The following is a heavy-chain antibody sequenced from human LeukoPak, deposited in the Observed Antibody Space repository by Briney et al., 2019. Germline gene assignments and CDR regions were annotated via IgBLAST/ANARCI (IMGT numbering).Heavy chain of an antibody. D-gene: IGHD2-15*01. Sequence: ASVKVSCKASGYTFTGYYMHWVRQAPGQGLGWMGWINPNSGGTNYAQKFQGRVTMTRDTSISTAYMELSRLRSDDTAVYYCASIPSHCSGGSCSGDYWGQGTLVTVSS. CDR1: GYTFTGYY. CDR3: ASIPSHCSGGSCSGDY. J-gene: IGHJ4*02. V-gene: IGHV1-2*02. CDR2: INPNSGGT.